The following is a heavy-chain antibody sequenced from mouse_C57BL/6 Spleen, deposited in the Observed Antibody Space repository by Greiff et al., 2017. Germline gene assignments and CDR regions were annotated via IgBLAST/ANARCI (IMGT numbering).Heavy chain of an antibody. V-gene: IGHV1-15*01. D-gene: IGHD1-1*01. Sequence: VQLQQSGAELVRPGASVTLSCKASGYTFTDYEMHWVKQTPVHGLEWIGAIDPETGGTAYNQKFKGKAILTADKSSSTAYMELRSLTSEDSAVYYCTRDYYGWYFDVWGTGTTVTVSS. J-gene: IGHJ1*03. CDR3: TRDYYGWYFDV. CDR1: GYTFTDYE. CDR2: IDPETGGT.